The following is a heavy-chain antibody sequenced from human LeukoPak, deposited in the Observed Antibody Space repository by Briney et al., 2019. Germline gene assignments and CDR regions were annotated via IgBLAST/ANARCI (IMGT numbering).Heavy chain of an antibody. D-gene: IGHD2-2*01. Sequence: GESLKISCKGSGYSFTSYWIGWVRQMPGKGPEWMGIIYPGDSDATYSPSFQGQVTISADKSIYTAYLQWSSLKASDTAMYYCARRGCSATSCSPYYFDYWGQGTLVTVSS. CDR3: ARRGCSATSCSPYYFDY. V-gene: IGHV5-51*01. CDR1: GYSFTSYW. CDR2: IYPGDSDA. J-gene: IGHJ4*02.